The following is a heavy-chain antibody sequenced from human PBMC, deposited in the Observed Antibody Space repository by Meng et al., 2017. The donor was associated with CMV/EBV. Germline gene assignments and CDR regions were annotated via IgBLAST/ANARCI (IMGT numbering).Heavy chain of an antibody. CDR1: GFTVSSNY. J-gene: IGHJ6*02. CDR2: IYSGGST. CDR3: ARSRTPRGKGAEMDV. V-gene: IGHV3-53*01. Sequence: GESLKISCAASGFTVSSNYMSWVRQAPGKGLEWVSVIYSGGSTYYADSVKGRFTISRDKSKNTLYLQMNSLRAEDTAVYYCARSRTPRGKGAEMDVWGQGTTVTVSS. D-gene: IGHD1-26*01.